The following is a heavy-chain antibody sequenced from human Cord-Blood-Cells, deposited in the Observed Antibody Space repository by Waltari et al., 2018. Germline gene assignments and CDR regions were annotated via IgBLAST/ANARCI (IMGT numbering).Heavy chain of an antibody. V-gene: IGHV4-34*01. Sequence: QVQLQQWGAGLLKPSETLSLTCAVYGGSFSGYYWSWIRQPPGKGLELSGEINHSGSTNYNPSLKSRVTISVDTSKSQFSLKLSSVTAADTAVYYCARERYSSSSGRGAFDIWGQGTMVTVSS. D-gene: IGHD6-6*01. J-gene: IGHJ3*02. CDR2: INHSGST. CDR3: ARERYSSSSGRGAFDI. CDR1: GGSFSGYY.